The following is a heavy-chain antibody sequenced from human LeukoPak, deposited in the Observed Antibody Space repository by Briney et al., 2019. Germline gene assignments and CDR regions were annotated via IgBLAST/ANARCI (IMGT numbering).Heavy chain of an antibody. Sequence: GASVKVSCKASGYTFTGYYMHWVRQAPGQGLEWMGWINPNSGGTNYAQKFQGRVTMTRDTSISTAYMELSRLRSDDTAVYYCARVTTVTTESYNWFDPWGQGTLVTVSS. V-gene: IGHV1-2*02. CDR2: INPNSGGT. CDR1: GYTFTGYY. D-gene: IGHD4-17*01. CDR3: ARVTTVTTESYNWFDP. J-gene: IGHJ5*02.